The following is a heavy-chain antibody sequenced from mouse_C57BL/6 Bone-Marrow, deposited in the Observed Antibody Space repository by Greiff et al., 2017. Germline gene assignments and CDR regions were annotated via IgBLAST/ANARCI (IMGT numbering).Heavy chain of an antibody. Sequence: QVQLQQSGAELARPGASVKLSCKASGYTFTSYGISWVKQRTGQGLEWIGEIYPRSGNTYYNEKFKGKATLTADKSSSTAYMGHRSLTSEDSAVYFCARLYYCNCSWFAYWGQGTLVTVSA. J-gene: IGHJ3*01. CDR2: IYPRSGNT. CDR1: GYTFTSYG. D-gene: IGHD2-1*01. CDR3: ARLYYCNCSWFAY. V-gene: IGHV1-81*01.